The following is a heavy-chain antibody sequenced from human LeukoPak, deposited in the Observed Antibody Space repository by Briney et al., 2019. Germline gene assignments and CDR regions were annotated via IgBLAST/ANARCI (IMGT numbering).Heavy chain of an antibody. CDR2: ISYNSGTI. D-gene: IGHD3-22*01. J-gene: IGHJ4*02. CDR1: GFTFDDYA. CDR3: AKRGVVIRVILVGFHKEAYYFDS. Sequence: PGGSLRLSCAASGFTFDDYALHWVRQAPGKGLEWVSGISYNSGTIAYADSVKGRFTISRDNPKNTLYLQMNSLRAEDTAVYFCAKRGVVIRVILVGFHKEAYYFDSWGQGTLVTVSS. V-gene: IGHV3-9*01.